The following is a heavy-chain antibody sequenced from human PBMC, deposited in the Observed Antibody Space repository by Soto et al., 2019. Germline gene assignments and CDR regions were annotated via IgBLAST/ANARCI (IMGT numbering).Heavy chain of an antibody. J-gene: IGHJ6*02. CDR1: GFTFSSYS. Sequence: PGGSLRLSCAASGFTFSSYSMNWVRQAPGKGLEWVSSISSSSSYIYYADSVKGRFTISRDNAKNSLYLQMNSLRAEDTAVYYCASLHDGGYYYYGMDVWGQGTTVTVS. V-gene: IGHV3-21*01. CDR2: ISSSSSYI. CDR3: ASLHDGGYYYYGMDV. D-gene: IGHD3-16*01.